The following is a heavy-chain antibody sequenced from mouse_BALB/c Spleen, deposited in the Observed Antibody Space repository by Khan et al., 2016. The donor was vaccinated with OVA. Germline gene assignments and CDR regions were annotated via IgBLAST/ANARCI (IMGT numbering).Heavy chain of an antibody. Sequence: VELVESGPGLVAPSQSLSITCTVSGFSLTGYGVNWVRQPPGKGLEWLGMIWGDGTTDYNSALNSRLSISKDNSKRQVFIKRNSLQTDDTARYYCASAYYGNYREAMDYWGQGTSVTVSS. J-gene: IGHJ4*01. CDR3: ASAYYGNYREAMDY. D-gene: IGHD2-10*01. CDR2: IWGDGTT. CDR1: GFSLTGYG. V-gene: IGHV2-6-7*01.